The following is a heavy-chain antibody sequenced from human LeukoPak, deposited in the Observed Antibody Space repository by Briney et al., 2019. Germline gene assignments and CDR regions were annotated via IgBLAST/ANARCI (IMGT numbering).Heavy chain of an antibody. CDR1: DASISSYY. D-gene: IGHD1-14*01. CDR2: IYVSGTS. CDR3: AREVWGPEY. J-gene: IGHJ4*02. Sequence: SETLSLTCTVSDASISSYYWSWIRQPTGKGLEWIGRIYVSGTSVYNPSPKSRVTMSVDTSKNQLSLRLKSVTAADTAVYYCAREVWGPEYWGQGTLVTVSS. V-gene: IGHV4-4*07.